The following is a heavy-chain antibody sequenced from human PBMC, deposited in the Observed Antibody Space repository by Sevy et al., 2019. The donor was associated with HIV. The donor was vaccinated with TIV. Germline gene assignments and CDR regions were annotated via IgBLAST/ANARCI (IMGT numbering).Heavy chain of an antibody. CDR2: IKSKADAGTT. V-gene: IGHV3-15*01. CDR1: GFTFSYAW. CDR3: STDPIIVLLVTDGMDV. Sequence: GGSLRLSCAASGFTFSYAWMSWVRQAPGKGLEWVGRIKSKADAGTTDYAAPVKGRFTISRDDSKNTLYLQMTSLKTEDTAVYYCSTDPIIVLLVTDGMDVWGQGTTVTVSS. D-gene: IGHD2-8*02. J-gene: IGHJ6*02.